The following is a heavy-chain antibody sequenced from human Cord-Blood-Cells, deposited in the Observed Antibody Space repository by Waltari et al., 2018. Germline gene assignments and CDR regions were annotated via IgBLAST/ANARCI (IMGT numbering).Heavy chain of an antibody. Sequence: QVHLVQVGAEGKKPGAQGNVSWKGLGNNPDQFIPSRGATAPRKGHGWMGGFDPEDGETIYAQKFQGRVTMTEDTSTDTAYMELSSLRSEDTAVYYCATGVTMVQGVIQPPDYWGQGTLVTVSS. CDR3: ATGVTMVQGVIQPPDY. D-gene: IGHD3-10*01. CDR1: GNNPDQFI. V-gene: IGHV1-24*01. J-gene: IGHJ4*02. CDR2: FDPEDGET.